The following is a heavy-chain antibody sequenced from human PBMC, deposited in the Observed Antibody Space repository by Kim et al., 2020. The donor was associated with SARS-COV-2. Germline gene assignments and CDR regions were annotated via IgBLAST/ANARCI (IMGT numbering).Heavy chain of an antibody. D-gene: IGHD3-3*01. CDR2: INQSGST. CDR1: GESFSDFS. J-gene: IGHJ6*03. Sequence: SETLSLTCAVFGESFSDFSWTWIRQSSGKGLEWIGEINQSGSTNYNPSLKSRVTISLDTSKNQFSLKVTSVTAADTAIYYCARGRVGVVPSPVLGLGPFWKYHYMDVWRKGATVTVS. CDR3: ARGRVGVVPSPVLGLGPFWKYHYMDV. V-gene: IGHV4-34*01.